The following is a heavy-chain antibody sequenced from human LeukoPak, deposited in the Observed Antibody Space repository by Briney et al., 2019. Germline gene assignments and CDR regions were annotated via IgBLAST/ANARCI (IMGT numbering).Heavy chain of an antibody. J-gene: IGHJ4*02. CDR3: AREGKYSSSSTDY. V-gene: IGHV1-18*01. CDR1: GYTFTNYG. CDR2: MGAYNVNR. Sequence: ASVKVSCKVSGYTFTNYGISWVRQAPGQGLEGRGWMGAYNVNRNYAQKLQGRVTMTTDTSTYTAYMELRSLKSDDTAVYYCAREGKYSSSSTDYWGQGTLVTVSS. D-gene: IGHD6-6*01.